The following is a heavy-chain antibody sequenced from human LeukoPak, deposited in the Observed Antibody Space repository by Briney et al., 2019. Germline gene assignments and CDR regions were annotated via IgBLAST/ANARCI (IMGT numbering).Heavy chain of an antibody. Sequence: GESLKISCKGSGYSFTSYWIGWVRQMPGKGLELMGIIYPGDSDTRYSPSFQGQVTISADKSISTAYLQWSSLKASDTAIYYCARLVDAVVVATARHFDYWGQGSLVTVSS. V-gene: IGHV5-51*01. CDR1: GYSFTSYW. D-gene: IGHD2-2*01. CDR3: ARLVDAVVVATARHFDY. CDR2: IYPGDSDT. J-gene: IGHJ4*02.